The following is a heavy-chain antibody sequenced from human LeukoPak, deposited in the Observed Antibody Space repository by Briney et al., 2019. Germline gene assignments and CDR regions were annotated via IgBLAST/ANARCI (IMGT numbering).Heavy chain of an antibody. CDR3: ARGEPPLRGYYDSSGYSDY. V-gene: IGHV4-34*01. CDR1: GGSFSGYY. CDR2: INHSGST. J-gene: IGHJ4*02. Sequence: PSETLSLTCAVYGGSFSGYYWSWIRQPPGKGLEWIGEINHSGSTNYNPSLKSRVTISVDTSKNQFSLKLSSVTAADTAVYYRARGEPPLRGYYDSSGYSDYWGQGTLVTVSS. D-gene: IGHD3-22*01.